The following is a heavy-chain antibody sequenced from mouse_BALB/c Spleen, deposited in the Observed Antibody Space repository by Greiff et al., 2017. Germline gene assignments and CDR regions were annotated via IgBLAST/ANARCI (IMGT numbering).Heavy chain of an antibody. CDR2: IRNKANGYTT. J-gene: IGHJ1*01. D-gene: IGHD4-1*02. Sequence: DVKLVESGGGLVQPGGSLRLSCATSGFTFTDYYMSWVRQPPGKALEWLGFIRNKANGYTTEYSASVKGRFTISRDNSQSILYLQMNTLRAEDSATYYCARDGGPTGTYFDVWGAGTTVTVSS. V-gene: IGHV7-3*02. CDR1: GFTFTDYY. CDR3: ARDGGPTGTYFDV.